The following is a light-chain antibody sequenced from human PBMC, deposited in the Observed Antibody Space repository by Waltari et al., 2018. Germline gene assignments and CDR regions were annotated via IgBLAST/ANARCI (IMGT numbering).Light chain of an antibody. CDR1: QSISRF. V-gene: IGKV3-20*01. Sequence: EIMLPNSPGPLSLSPGERATLSCRASQSISRFLAWYQQKPGQAPRHLIYDASTRATGIPDRCSGSGSGTDFSLTISRLEPEDIAVYYCQKYGSFPATFGQGTKVEIK. J-gene: IGKJ1*01. CDR3: QKYGSFPAT. CDR2: DAS.